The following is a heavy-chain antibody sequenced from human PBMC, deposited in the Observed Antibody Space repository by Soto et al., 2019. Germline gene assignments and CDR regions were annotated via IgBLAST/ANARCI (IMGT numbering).Heavy chain of an antibody. CDR2: INPSGGST. J-gene: IGHJ4*02. D-gene: IGHD1-26*01. Sequence: GASVKVSCKASGYTFTSYYMHWVRQAPGQGLEWMGIINPSGGSTSYAQKFQGRVTMTRDTSTSTVYMELSSLRSEDTAVYYCAAGKRQPQVGATFRVLDYWGQGTLVTVSS. V-gene: IGHV1-46*01. CDR3: AAGKRQPQVGATFRVLDY. CDR1: GYTFTSYY.